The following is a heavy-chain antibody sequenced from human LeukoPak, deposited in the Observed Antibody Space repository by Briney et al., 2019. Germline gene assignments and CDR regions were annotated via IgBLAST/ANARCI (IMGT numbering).Heavy chain of an antibody. J-gene: IGHJ6*02. CDR1: GYTFSRYY. CDR2: INTSGATT. V-gene: IGHV1-46*01. CDR3: ARGLESSGWYGMDV. D-gene: IGHD6-19*01. Sequence: GASVKVSCKTSGYTFSRYYIHWVRQAPGQGLEWMGIINTSGATTRYGQKFKGRVTATRDTSTSTVYMEISSLNSEDTAVYYCARGLESSGWYGMDVWGQGTTIIVSS.